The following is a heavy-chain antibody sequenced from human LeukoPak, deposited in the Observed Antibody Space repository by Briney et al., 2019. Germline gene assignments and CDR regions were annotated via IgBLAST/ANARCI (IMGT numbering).Heavy chain of an antibody. CDR1: GFTFSSYG. CDR2: ISCDGSNK. Sequence: GGSLRLSCAASGFTFSSYGMHWVRQAPGKGLEWVAVISCDGSNKYYADSVKGRFTISRDNSKNTLYLQMNSLRAEDTAVYYCAKTYYYDSSGYPGGRSIDYWGQGTLVTVSS. D-gene: IGHD3-22*01. CDR3: AKTYYYDSSGYPGGRSIDY. J-gene: IGHJ4*02. V-gene: IGHV3-30*18.